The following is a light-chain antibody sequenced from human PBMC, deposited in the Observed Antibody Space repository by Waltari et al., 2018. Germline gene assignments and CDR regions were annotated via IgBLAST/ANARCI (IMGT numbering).Light chain of an antibody. CDR3: AAWDDSLNGHVV. CDR2: VNN. Sequence: QSVLTQPPSASGTPGQRVTISCSGTSSNIGTNTVNWYQQLPGTAPKLVIYVNNQRPSGVPDRFSGSKSGTSASLAISGLQSEDEADYYCAAWDDSLNGHVVFGGGTKLTVL. V-gene: IGLV1-44*01. J-gene: IGLJ2*01. CDR1: SSNIGTNT.